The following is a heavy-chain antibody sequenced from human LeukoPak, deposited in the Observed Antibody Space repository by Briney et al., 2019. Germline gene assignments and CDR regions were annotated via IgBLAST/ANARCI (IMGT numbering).Heavy chain of an antibody. V-gene: IGHV4-4*07. D-gene: IGHD3-10*01. J-gene: IGHJ6*03. Sequence: SETLSLTCTVSGGSISSYYWSWIRQPAGKGLEWIGRIYTSGSTNYNPSLKSRVTMSVDTSKNQFSLKLSSVTAADTAVYYCARGGGITMVRGVIPVYYCYYMDVWGKGTTVTISS. CDR2: IYTSGST. CDR1: GGSISSYY. CDR3: ARGGGITMVRGVIPVYYCYYMDV.